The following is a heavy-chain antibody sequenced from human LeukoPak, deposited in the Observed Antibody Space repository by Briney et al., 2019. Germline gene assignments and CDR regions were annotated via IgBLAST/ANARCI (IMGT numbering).Heavy chain of an antibody. CDR2: IKEAGSEK. V-gene: IGHV3-7*01. CDR3: AREITWEVIPI. CDR1: GFTFSNYW. D-gene: IGHD1-26*01. J-gene: IGHJ3*02. Sequence: GGSLRLSCAASGFTFSNYWMSWVRQAPGKGLEFMANIKEAGSEKYYVDSVKGRFTISRDNAKSSLYLYMNSLRAEDTAVYYCAREITWEVIPIWGQGTMVTVSS.